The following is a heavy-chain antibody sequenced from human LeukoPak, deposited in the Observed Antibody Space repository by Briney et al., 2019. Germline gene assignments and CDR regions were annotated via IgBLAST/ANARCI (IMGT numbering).Heavy chain of an antibody. V-gene: IGHV3-21*01. CDR3: VRLRRNSDTSGFYYYYDF. CDR1: GYTFSSYS. CDR2: ISVRSNYI. D-gene: IGHD3-22*01. Sequence: GGSLRLSCVASGYTFSSYSVNWVRQAPGKGLEWVSSISVRSNYIYYADSVRGRFSISRDDARDSLYLQMNSLRAEDTAVYYCVRLRRNSDTSGFYYYYDFWGQGTLVTVSS. J-gene: IGHJ4*02.